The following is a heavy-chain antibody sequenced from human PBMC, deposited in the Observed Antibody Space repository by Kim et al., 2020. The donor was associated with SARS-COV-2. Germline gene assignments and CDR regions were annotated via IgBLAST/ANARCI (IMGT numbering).Heavy chain of an antibody. J-gene: IGHJ5*02. V-gene: IGHV3-7*01. D-gene: IGHD3-9*01. CDR2: IKQDGSEK. CDR1: GLTFSSDW. CDR3: AGPILTGS. Sequence: GGSLRLSCVASGLTFSSDWMNWVRQAPGKGLEWVANIKQDGSEKNYVDAVKGRFTISRDSAKKSLYLHMNSLRAEDTAVYYCAGPILTGSWGQGTLVTVS.